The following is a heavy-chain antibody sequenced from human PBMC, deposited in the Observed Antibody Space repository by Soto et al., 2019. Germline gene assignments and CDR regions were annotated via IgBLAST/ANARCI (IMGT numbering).Heavy chain of an antibody. J-gene: IGHJ6*02. D-gene: IGHD2-2*01. Sequence: ASVKVSCKASGYTFTSYYMHWVRQAPGQGLEWMGIINPSGGSTSYAQKFQGRVTMTRDTSTSTVYMELSSLRSEDTAVYYCARVGCSSTSCYFNRYYYGMDVWAKGPRSPSP. CDR3: ARVGCSSTSCYFNRYYYGMDV. CDR1: GYTFTSYY. CDR2: INPSGGST. V-gene: IGHV1-46*01.